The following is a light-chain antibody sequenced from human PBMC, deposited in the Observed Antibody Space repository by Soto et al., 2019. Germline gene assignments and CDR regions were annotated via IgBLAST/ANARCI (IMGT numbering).Light chain of an antibody. CDR3: QQSYQTPWT. V-gene: IGKV1-39*01. J-gene: IGKJ1*01. CDR1: QTISSY. CDR2: AAS. Sequence: DIQMTQSPSSLSASVRDRVTITCRASQTISSYLNWYQQKPGKAPQLLIYAASGLQGGVPSRFSGSGSGTDFTLTISSLQPEDFATYYCQQSYQTPWTFGQGTKVEIK.